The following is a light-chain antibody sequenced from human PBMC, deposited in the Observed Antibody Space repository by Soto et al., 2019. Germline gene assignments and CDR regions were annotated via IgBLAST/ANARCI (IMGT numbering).Light chain of an antibody. J-gene: IGKJ2*02. CDR2: DAS. CDR1: QSISSW. CDR3: QQYNSYPSST. V-gene: IGKV1-5*01. Sequence: DIQMTQSPSTLSASVGDRVTITCRASQSISSWLAWYQQKPGKAPKLLIYDASSLESGVPSRFSGSGSGTEFTLTISSLQPYDFATYYCQQYNSYPSSTFGQGTKLEIK.